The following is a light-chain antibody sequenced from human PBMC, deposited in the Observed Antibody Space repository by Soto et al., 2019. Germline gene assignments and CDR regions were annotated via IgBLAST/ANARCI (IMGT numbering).Light chain of an antibody. J-gene: IGLJ2*01. Sequence: QSVLTQPPSASRSPGQSFTISFTGTISYVGGYNYVSWYQQHPVKAPKLMIYEVSKRPSGVPDRFSGSKSGNTASLTVSGLQAEDEADYYCSSSAGSNNFVVFGGGTKVPVL. CDR1: ISYVGGYNY. CDR2: EVS. V-gene: IGLV2-8*01. CDR3: SSSAGSNNFVV.